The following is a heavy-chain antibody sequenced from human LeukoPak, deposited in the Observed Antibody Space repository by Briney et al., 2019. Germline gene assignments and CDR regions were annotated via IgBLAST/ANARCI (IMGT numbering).Heavy chain of an antibody. D-gene: IGHD3-10*01. J-gene: IGHJ6*03. Sequence: SETLSLTCAVYGGSFSGYYWSWIRQPPGKGLEWIGEINHSGSTNYNPSLKSRVTISVDTSKNQFSLKLSSVTAADTAVYYCARVEEGYGSGRREYYYYYYYMDVWGKGTTVTISS. CDR2: INHSGST. CDR1: GGSFSGYY. V-gene: IGHV4-34*01. CDR3: ARVEEGYGSGRREYYYYYYYMDV.